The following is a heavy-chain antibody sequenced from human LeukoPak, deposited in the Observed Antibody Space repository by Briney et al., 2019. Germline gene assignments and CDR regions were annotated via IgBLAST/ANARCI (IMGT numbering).Heavy chain of an antibody. CDR2: IRFDGSLK. CDR1: GFTFNTFG. V-gene: IGHV3-30*02. CDR3: AKDGGRAPYAFDI. J-gene: IGHJ3*02. Sequence: GGSLRLSCAASGFTFNTFGMHWVRQAPGRGLEWVAFIRFDGSLKYYADSEKGRFTISRDNSKSTVDLQMNSLRPEDTAVYYCAKDGGRAPYAFDIWGQGTMVTVSS. D-gene: IGHD1-26*01.